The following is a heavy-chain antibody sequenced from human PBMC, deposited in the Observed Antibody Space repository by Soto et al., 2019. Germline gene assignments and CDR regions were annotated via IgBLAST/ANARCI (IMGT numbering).Heavy chain of an antibody. CDR3: AREATIFGVVNGWFDP. D-gene: IGHD3-3*01. Sequence: EVQLVESGGGLVQPGGSLRLSCAASGFTFSSYDMHWVRQATGKGLEWVSAIGTAGDTYYPGSVKGRFTISRENAKNSLYLQMNSLRAEDTAVYYCAREATIFGVVNGWFDPWGQGTLVTVSS. CDR2: IGTAGDT. J-gene: IGHJ5*02. CDR1: GFTFSSYD. V-gene: IGHV3-13*01.